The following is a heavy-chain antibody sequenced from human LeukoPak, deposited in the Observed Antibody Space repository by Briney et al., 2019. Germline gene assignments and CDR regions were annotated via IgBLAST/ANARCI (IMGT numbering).Heavy chain of an antibody. D-gene: IGHD5-24*01. CDR2: IIPIFGTA. V-gene: IGHV1-69*05. J-gene: IGHJ4*02. Sequence: ASVKVSRKASGGTFSSYAISWVRQAPGQGLEWMGRIIPIFGTANYAQKFQGRVTITTDESTSTAYMELSSLRSEDTAVYYCARDGYNYQGFDYWGQGTLVTVSS. CDR3: ARDGYNYQGFDY. CDR1: GGTFSSYA.